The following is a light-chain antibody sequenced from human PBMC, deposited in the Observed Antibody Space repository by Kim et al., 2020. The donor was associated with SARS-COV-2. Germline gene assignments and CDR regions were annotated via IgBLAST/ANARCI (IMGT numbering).Light chain of an antibody. CDR1: QNINNW. CDR2: KAS. J-gene: IGKJ4*01. CDR3: QQYDSYPLT. Sequence: DIQMTQSPSTLSASVGDRVTITCRASQNINNWLAWYQQKPGKAPNLLIYKASSLESGVPSKFSGSGSGTEFTLTISSLQPDDFATYYCQQYDSYPLTFAGGTKVDIK. V-gene: IGKV1-5*03.